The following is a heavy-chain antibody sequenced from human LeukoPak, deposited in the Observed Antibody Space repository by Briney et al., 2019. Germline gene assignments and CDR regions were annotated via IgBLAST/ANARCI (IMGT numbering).Heavy chain of an antibody. D-gene: IGHD3-10*01. CDR2: FDPEDGET. CDR1: GYTLTELS. J-gene: IGHJ4*02. V-gene: IGHV1-24*01. Sequence: ASVKVSCKVSGYTLTELSMHWVRQAPGKGHEWMGGFDPEDGETIYEQKFQGRVTMTEDTSTDTAYMELSSLRSEDTAVYYCATGRRYGSGSYLIFDYWGQGTLVTVSS. CDR3: ATGRRYGSGSYLIFDY.